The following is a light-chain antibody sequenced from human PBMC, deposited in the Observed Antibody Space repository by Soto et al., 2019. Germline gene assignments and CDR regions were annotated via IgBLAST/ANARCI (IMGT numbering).Light chain of an antibody. Sequence: DIVLTQSPGTLSLSPGERATLSCRASQSVSNNYLAWYQQKPGQAPRLLIYGASNRATGIPDRFSGSGSGTDFTLTITRLEPEDFAVYYCQQYGGSPRTFGQGTKVDIK. CDR2: GAS. J-gene: IGKJ1*01. CDR1: QSVSNNY. V-gene: IGKV3-20*01. CDR3: QQYGGSPRT.